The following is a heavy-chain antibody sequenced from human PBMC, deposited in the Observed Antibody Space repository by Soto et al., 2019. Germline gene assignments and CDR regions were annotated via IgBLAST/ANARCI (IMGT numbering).Heavy chain of an antibody. CDR1: GYTFVRYG. CDR2: ISGNNANT. V-gene: IGHV1-18*01. CDR3: ARVNSGSFGYYYGMDV. J-gene: IGHJ6*02. Sequence: ASVKVSCKASGYTFVRYGISWVRQAPGQGLEWMGWISGNNANTKYAQQFQGRVTMTTDAPTSTAYMELRSLRSDDTAVYYCARVNSGSFGYYYGMDVWGQGTTVTVSS. D-gene: IGHD1-26*01.